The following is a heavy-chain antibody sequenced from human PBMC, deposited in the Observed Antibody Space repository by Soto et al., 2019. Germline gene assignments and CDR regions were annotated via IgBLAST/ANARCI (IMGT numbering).Heavy chain of an antibody. CDR3: ARDNWNYYYYYGMDV. CDR2: IKQDGSEK. J-gene: IGHJ6*02. CDR1: GFTFSSYW. Sequence: PGGSLRLSCAASGFTFSSYWMSWVRQAPGKGLEWVANIKQDGSEKYYVDSVKGRFTISRDNAKNSLYLQMNSLRAEDTAVYYCARDNWNYYYYYGMDVWGQGTTVTVSS. D-gene: IGHD1-20*01. V-gene: IGHV3-7*01.